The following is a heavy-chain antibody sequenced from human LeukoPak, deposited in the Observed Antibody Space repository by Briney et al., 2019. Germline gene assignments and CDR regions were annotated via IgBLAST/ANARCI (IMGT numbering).Heavy chain of an antibody. Sequence: GGSLRLSCAASGFTFSSYAMSWVRQAPGKGLERVSAISGSGGSTYYADSVKGRFTISRDNSKNTLYLQMNSLRAEDTAVYYCVPDIVVVVAGGLIDYWGQGTLVTVSS. D-gene: IGHD2-15*01. CDR3: VPDIVVVVAGGLIDY. V-gene: IGHV3-23*01. J-gene: IGHJ4*02. CDR2: ISGSGGST. CDR1: GFTFSSYA.